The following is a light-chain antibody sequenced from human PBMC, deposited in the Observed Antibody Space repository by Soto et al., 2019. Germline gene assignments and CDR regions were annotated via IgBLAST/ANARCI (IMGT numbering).Light chain of an antibody. CDR1: STDFVSYNR. V-gene: IGLV2-18*02. Sequence: QSVLTQPPSVSGSPGQSVTISCTGTSTDFVSYNRVSWYQQPPGTAPKLMIYEVSKRPSGVPDRFSGSKSGNTASLTISGLQAADEADYYCCSLTTSHTYVFGSGTKVTVL. CDR2: EVS. J-gene: IGLJ1*01. CDR3: CSLTTSHTYV.